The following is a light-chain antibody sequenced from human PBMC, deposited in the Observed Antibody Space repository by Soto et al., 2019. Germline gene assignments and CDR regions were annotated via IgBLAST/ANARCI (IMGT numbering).Light chain of an antibody. V-gene: IGLV2-8*02. Sequence: QSALTQPPSASRSPGQSVTISCTGTSSDVGGYNFVSWYQHHPGKAPKLMIYEVSKRPSGVPDRFSGSKSGNTASLTVSGLQAADEADYYCTSYAGSNNYVFGTGTKLTVL. CDR2: EVS. CDR3: TSYAGSNNYV. J-gene: IGLJ1*01. CDR1: SSDVGGYNF.